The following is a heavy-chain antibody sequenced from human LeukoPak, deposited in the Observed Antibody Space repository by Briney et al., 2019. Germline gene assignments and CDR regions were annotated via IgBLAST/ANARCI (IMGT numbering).Heavy chain of an antibody. D-gene: IGHD3-22*01. V-gene: IGHV3-30*04. Sequence: PGGSLRLSCAASGFTFSHYALHWVRQASGKGLEWVAVISYDGSNKYYADSVKGRFTISRDNSKNTLYLQMNSLRAEDTAVYYCAKDGSEYYYDSSGYAPNWGQGTLVTVSS. CDR3: AKDGSEYYYDSSGYAPN. J-gene: IGHJ4*02. CDR2: ISYDGSNK. CDR1: GFTFSHYA.